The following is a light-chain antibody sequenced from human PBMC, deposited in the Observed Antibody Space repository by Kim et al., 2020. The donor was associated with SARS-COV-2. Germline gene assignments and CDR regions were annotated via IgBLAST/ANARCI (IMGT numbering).Light chain of an antibody. CDR2: EGS. CDR3: CSYAGSSTYV. CDR1: SSDVGSYNL. V-gene: IGLV2-23*01. J-gene: IGLJ1*01. Sequence: GQSITISCTGTSSDVGSYNLVSWYQQHPGKAPKLMIYEGSKRPSGFSNRFSGSKSGNTASLTISGLQAEDEADYYCCSYAGSSTYVFGTGTKVTVL.